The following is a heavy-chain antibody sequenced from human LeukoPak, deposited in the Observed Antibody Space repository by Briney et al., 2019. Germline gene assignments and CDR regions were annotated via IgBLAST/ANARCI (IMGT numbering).Heavy chain of an antibody. J-gene: IGHJ6*02. V-gene: IGHV4-4*07. CDR3: VRAGTYGVRAVISPDV. D-gene: IGHD3-10*01. CDR1: GGSISNYY. Sequence: PSETLPLTCSVSGGSISNYYWSWIRQSAGKGLEWIGRFYPSGNTMYNPSLTSRVTMSVDTSQNQFSLNLNSVTAADTAVYYCVRAGTYGVRAVISPDVWGQGTTVTVSS. CDR2: FYPSGNT.